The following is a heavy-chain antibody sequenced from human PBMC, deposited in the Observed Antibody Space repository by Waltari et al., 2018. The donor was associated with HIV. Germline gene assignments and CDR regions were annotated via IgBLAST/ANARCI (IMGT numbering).Heavy chain of an antibody. V-gene: IGHV5-51*01. Sequence: EVQLVQSGAEVKKPGESLKITWKGSGDRFNNYWIGWVRQMPGKGLELVGIIYPGDSQTRYGASVQGQVTISRDNSISTAYLQLSSLKPSDTAMYFCATSYYFNMDVWGQGTTVTVSS. CDR3: ATSYYFNMDV. J-gene: IGHJ6*02. CDR2: IYPGDSQT. CDR1: GDRFNNYW. D-gene: IGHD2-8*01.